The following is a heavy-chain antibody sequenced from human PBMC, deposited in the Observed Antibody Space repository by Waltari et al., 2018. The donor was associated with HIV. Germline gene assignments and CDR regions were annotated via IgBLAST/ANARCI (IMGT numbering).Heavy chain of an antibody. CDR1: GGTFSSYA. V-gene: IGHV1-69*01. CDR2: IIPIFGTA. D-gene: IGHD2-2*01. J-gene: IGHJ6*02. Sequence: QVQLVQSGAEVKKPGSSVKVSCKAPGGTFSSYAISWVRQAPGQGLEWMGGIIPIFGTANYAQKLQGRVTIIADESTSTAYMELSSLRSEDTAVYYCARGRDIVVVPAAFLYYYGMDVWGQGTTVTVSS. CDR3: ARGRDIVVVPAAFLYYYGMDV.